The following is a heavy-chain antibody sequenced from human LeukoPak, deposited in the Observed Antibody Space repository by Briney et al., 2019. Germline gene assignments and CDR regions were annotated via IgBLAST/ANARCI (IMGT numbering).Heavy chain of an antibody. J-gene: IGHJ4*02. V-gene: IGHV3-9*01. CDR2: ISWNSGSI. CDR1: GFTFDDYA. Sequence: GRSLRLSCAASGFTFDDYAMHWVRQAPGKGLEWVSGISWNSGSIGYADSVKGRFTISRDNAKNSLYLQMNSLRAEDTAVYYCARDYLAYCGGDCYSPLDYWGQGTLVTVSS. D-gene: IGHD2-21*02. CDR3: ARDYLAYCGGDCYSPLDY.